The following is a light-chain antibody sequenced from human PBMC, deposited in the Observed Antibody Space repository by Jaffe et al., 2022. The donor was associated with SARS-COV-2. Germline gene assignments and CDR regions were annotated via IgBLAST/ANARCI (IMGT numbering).Light chain of an antibody. CDR3: QQYYSTPRT. V-gene: IGKV4-1*01. CDR1: QSVLYSSNDKNY. Sequence: DFVMTQSPDSLAVSLGERATINCNSSQSVLYSSNDKNYLAWYQQKPGQPPKLLIYWASTRQSGVPDRFSGSGSGTDFALTISSLQAEDVAVYYCQQYYSTPRTFGQGTKLEIK. CDR2: WAS. J-gene: IGKJ2*01.